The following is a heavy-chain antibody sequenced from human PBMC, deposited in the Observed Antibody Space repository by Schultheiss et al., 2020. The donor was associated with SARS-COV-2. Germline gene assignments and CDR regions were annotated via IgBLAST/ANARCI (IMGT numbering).Heavy chain of an antibody. Sequence: ASVKVSCKASGYTFTGYYMHWVRQAPGQGLEWMGWINPNSGGTNYAQKFQGRVTMTRDTSISTAYMELSSLRSDDTAVYYCARVGQWLAGTDYWGQGTLVTVSS. V-gene: IGHV1-2*02. CDR1: GYTFTGYY. J-gene: IGHJ4*02. D-gene: IGHD6-19*01. CDR3: ARVGQWLAGTDY. CDR2: INPNSGGT.